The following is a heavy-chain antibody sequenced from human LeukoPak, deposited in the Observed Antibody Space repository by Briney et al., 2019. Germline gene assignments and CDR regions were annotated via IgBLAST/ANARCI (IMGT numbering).Heavy chain of an antibody. CDR1: GFTFSSYW. Sequence: PGGSLRLSCAASGFTFSSYWMHWVRQAPGKGLVWVSRIIVIGCITSYADSVKGRYNISRDNAKNTLYLQMSSLRAEDTAVYYCAGDLYRSSTSFAYWGQGTLVTVSS. CDR3: AGDLYRSSTSFAY. D-gene: IGHD6-6*01. V-gene: IGHV3-74*01. J-gene: IGHJ4*02. CDR2: IIVIGCIT.